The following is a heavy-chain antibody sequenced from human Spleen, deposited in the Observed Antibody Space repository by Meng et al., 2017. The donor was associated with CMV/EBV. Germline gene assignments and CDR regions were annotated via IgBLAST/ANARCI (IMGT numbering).Heavy chain of an antibody. Sequence: GSLRLSCTVSGGSISSSSYYWGWIRQPPGKGLEWIGSIYYSGSTYYNPSLKSRVTISVDTSKNQFSLKLSSVTASDTAVYYCARLPISAYYDFWSGYYTGSDYYYGMDVWGQGTTVTVSS. CDR3: ARLPISAYYDFWSGYYTGSDYYYGMDV. V-gene: IGHV4-39*01. CDR1: GGSISSSSYY. CDR2: IYYSGST. J-gene: IGHJ6*02. D-gene: IGHD3-3*01.